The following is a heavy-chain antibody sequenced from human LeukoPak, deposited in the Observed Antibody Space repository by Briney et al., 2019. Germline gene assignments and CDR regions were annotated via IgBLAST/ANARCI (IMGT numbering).Heavy chain of an antibody. Sequence: PGGSLRLSCAASGFTFSDYYMNWIRQAPGKGLEWVSYISSSGSTIYYADSVKGRFTISRDNAKNSLYLQMNSLRAEDTAVYYCARVLWELLTFDYWGQGTLVTVSS. CDR3: ARVLWELLTFDY. CDR2: ISSSGSTI. J-gene: IGHJ4*02. CDR1: GFTFSDYY. V-gene: IGHV3-11*01. D-gene: IGHD1-26*01.